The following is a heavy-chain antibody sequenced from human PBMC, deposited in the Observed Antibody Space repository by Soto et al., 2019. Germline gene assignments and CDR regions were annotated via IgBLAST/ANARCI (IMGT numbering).Heavy chain of an antibody. J-gene: IGHJ4*02. CDR1: GFTFDDYA. V-gene: IGHV3-9*01. CDR3: AKDRDPGETTDGGEYFDY. Sequence: VQLVESGGGLVQPGRSLRLSCAASGFTFDDYAMHWVRQAPGKGLEWVSGLSWNSGRIGYADSVEGRFTISRDNAKNSLYLEMNSLRADDTALYYCAKDRDPGETTDGGEYFDYWGQGTLVTVSS. D-gene: IGHD1-1*01. CDR2: LSWNSGRI.